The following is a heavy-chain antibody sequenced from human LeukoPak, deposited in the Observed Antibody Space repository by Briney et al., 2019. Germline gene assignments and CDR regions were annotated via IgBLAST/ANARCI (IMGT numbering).Heavy chain of an antibody. D-gene: IGHD3-9*01. V-gene: IGHV3-9*01. CDR3: ATADLTGYYGGDY. J-gene: IGHJ4*02. CDR2: ITWNSGNI. Sequence: PGGSLRLSCAASGFTFDDYAMHWVRQAPGKGLEWVSGITWNSGNIGYADSVKGRFTISRDNAKNSLYLQMNSLRAEDTAVYYCATADLTGYYGGDYWGQGTLVTVSS. CDR1: GFTFDDYA.